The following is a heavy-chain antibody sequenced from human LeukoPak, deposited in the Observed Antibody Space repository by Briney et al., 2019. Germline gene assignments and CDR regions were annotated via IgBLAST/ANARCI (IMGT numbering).Heavy chain of an antibody. CDR2: MSYSGSS. CDR1: GGSISSSNYY. D-gene: IGHD2-2*01. V-gene: IGHV4-39*01. CDR3: ARGSPYHY. J-gene: IGHJ4*02. Sequence: KPSETPSLPCTVSGGSISSSNYYWGWIRQPPGKGLEYIGSMSYSGSSYYNPSLKSRVTISVDTSKDQLSLKLSSVTAADTAVYYCARGSPYHYWGQGTLVTVSS.